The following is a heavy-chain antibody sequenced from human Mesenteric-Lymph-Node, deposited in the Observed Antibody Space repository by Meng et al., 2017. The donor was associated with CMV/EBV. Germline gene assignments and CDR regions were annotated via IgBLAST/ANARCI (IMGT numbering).Heavy chain of an antibody. J-gene: IGHJ4*02. CDR2: SYWDDDR. CDR1: VG. V-gene: IGHV2-5*02. D-gene: IGHD3-10*01. CDR3: AHSPPVITMIHGVFKLLGYFDS. Sequence: VGVGWIRQPPGKALEWLAVSYWDDDRRYSPSLKTRLTITKDTSKNQVVLTMTNMDLVDTATYYCAHSPPVITMIHGVFKLLGYFDSWGQGTLVTVSS.